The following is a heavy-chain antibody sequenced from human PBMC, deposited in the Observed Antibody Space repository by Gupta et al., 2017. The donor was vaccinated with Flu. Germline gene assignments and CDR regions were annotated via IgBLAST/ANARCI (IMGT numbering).Heavy chain of an antibody. CDR1: GFTFSGST. D-gene: IGHD5-18*01. Sequence: EVQLVESGGGLVQPGGSLKLSCAAPGFTFSGSTMHWVRQASGKGLEWVGRIRSKANSYATAYAASVKGRFTISRDDSKNTAYLQMNSLKTEDTAVYYCTRHGYSYGPYFDYWGQGTLVTVSS. V-gene: IGHV3-73*01. CDR2: IRSKANSYAT. J-gene: IGHJ4*02. CDR3: TRHGYSYGPYFDY.